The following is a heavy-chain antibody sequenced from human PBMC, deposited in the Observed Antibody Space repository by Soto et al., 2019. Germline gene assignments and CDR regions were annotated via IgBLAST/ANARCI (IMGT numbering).Heavy chain of an antibody. CDR3: ARRIVVVTALDY. CDR2: INAGNGNT. D-gene: IGHD2-21*02. V-gene: IGHV1-3*05. CDR1: GYTFTSYA. J-gene: IGHJ4*02. Sequence: QVQLVQSGAEEKKPGASVKVSCKASGYTFTSYAMHWVRQAPGQRLEWMGWINAGNGNTKYSQKFQGRVTITRDTSASTAYMELSSLRSEDTAVNYSARRIVVVTALDYWGQGSLVTVSS.